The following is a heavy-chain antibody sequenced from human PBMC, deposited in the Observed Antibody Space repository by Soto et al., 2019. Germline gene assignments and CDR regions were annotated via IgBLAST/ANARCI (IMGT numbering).Heavy chain of an antibody. Sequence: ASVKVSCKASGYTFTSYGISWVRQAPGQGLEWMGWISAYNGNTNYAQKLQGRVTMTTDTSTSTAYMELRSPRSDDTAVYHCARVRSRKYCGGDCYLDYWGQGTLVTVSS. CDR1: GYTFTSYG. V-gene: IGHV1-18*01. CDR2: ISAYNGNT. D-gene: IGHD2-21*02. CDR3: ARVRSRKYCGGDCYLDY. J-gene: IGHJ4*02.